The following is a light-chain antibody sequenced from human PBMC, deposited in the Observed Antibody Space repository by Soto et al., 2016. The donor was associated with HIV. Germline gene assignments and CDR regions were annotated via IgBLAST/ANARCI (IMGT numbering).Light chain of an antibody. CDR2: SAS. J-gene: IGKJ4*01. Sequence: DIRMTQSPSSLSASLGDRVTITCRASQGISNYLAWYQQKPGRAPKLLIYSASTLQSGVPDRFRGSGSGTDFTLTISSLQPEDVATYFCQSYNNARALTFGGGTKGGDQT. CDR1: QGISNY. CDR3: QSYNNARALT. V-gene: IGKV1-27*01.